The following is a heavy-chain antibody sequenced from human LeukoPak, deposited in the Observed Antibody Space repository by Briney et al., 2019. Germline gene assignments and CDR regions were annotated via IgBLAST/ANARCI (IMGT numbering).Heavy chain of an antibody. CDR1: GYTFISYY. Sequence: GASVKVSCKASGYTFISYYMHWVRQAPGQGLEWMGIINPSSGSTNYVQKFQGRVTMTRDTSTSTVYMELSSLRSEDTAVYYCARDEYDGDYWGQGTLVTVSS. D-gene: IGHD3-3*01. V-gene: IGHV1-46*01. CDR2: INPSSGST. CDR3: ARDEYDGDY. J-gene: IGHJ4*02.